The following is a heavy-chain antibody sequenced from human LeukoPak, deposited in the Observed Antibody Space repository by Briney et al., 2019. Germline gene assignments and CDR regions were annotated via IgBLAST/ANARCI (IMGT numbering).Heavy chain of an antibody. CDR1: GGSISSSSYY. J-gene: IGHJ6*02. D-gene: IGHD6-19*01. V-gene: IGHV4-39*01. CDR3: ARTSSGWEYYYYYYGMDV. CDR2: IYYSGST. Sequence: SETLSLTCTVSGGSISSSSYYWGWIRQPPGKGLEWIGSIYYSGSTYYNPSLKSRVTISVDTSKNQFSLKLSSVTAADTAVYYCARTSSGWEYYYYYYGMDVWGQGTTVTVSS.